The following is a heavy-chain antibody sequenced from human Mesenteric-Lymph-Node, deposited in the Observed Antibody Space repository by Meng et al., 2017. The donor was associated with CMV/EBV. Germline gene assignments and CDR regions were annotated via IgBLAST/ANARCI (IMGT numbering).Heavy chain of an antibody. CDR1: GFTFSDAW. CDR2: IKSKTDGGTT. D-gene: IGHD5-12*01. Sequence: GESLKISCADSGFTFSDAWMSWVRQAPGKGLEWVGRIKSKTDGGTTDYGAHVKGRFSISRDDSKNTLYLQMNSLKTEDTAVYYCTTGSTSYLRNAFDIWGQGTMVTVSS. V-gene: IGHV3-15*01. J-gene: IGHJ3*02. CDR3: TTGSTSYLRNAFDI.